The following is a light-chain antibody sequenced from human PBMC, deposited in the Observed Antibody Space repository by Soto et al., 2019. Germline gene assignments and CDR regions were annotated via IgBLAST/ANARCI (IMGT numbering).Light chain of an antibody. Sequence: EIVFTQSPSTLSLSPFERSTLSCRASQSVSNNYLAWYQQKPGQAPRLLIYGASNRATGIPDRFSGSGSGTDFTLTISRLEPEDFAVYYCQQYGSSGTFGQGTKVDIK. V-gene: IGKV3-20*01. CDR3: QQYGSSGT. CDR2: GAS. CDR1: QSVSNNY. J-gene: IGKJ1*01.